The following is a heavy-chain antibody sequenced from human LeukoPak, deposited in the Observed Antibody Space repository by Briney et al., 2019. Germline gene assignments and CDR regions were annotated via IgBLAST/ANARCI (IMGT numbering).Heavy chain of an antibody. D-gene: IGHD3-22*01. V-gene: IGHV4-61*02. CDR3: ARDRTSYYYDTRGAFDI. CDR2: IYTSGST. CDR1: GGSISSGSYY. Sequence: PSQTLSLTCTVSGGSISSGSYYWSWIPQPAGKGLEWIGRIYTSGSTNYNPSLKSRVTISVDTSKNQFSLKLSSVTAADMAVYYCARDRTSYYYDTRGAFDIWGQGTMVTVSS. J-gene: IGHJ3*02.